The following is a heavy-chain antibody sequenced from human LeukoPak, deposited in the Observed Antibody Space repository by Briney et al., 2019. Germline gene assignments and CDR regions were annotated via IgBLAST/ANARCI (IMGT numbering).Heavy chain of an antibody. V-gene: IGHV3-30*03. J-gene: IGHJ4*02. D-gene: IGHD6-13*01. Sequence: QPGGSLRLSCAASGFTFSSYGMHWVRQAPGKGLEWVAVISYDGSNKYYADSVKGRFTISRDNSKNTLYLQMNSLRAEDTAVYYCAIIPRAAAGPSARSPFHYWGQGTLVTVSS. CDR3: AIIPRAAAGPSARSPFHY. CDR1: GFTFSSYG. CDR2: ISYDGSNK.